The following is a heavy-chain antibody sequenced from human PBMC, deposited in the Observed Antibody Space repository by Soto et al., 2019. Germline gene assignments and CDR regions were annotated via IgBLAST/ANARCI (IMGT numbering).Heavy chain of an antibody. V-gene: IGHV2-26*01. CDR2: IFSNDEK. CDR1: GFSLSNARMG. CDR3: ARTYYYDSSGYYPTDYWYFDL. Sequence: QVTLKESGPVLVKPTEPLTLTCTVSGFSLSNARMGVSWIRQPPGKALEWLAHIFSNDEKSYSTSLKSRLTISKDTSKSQVVLTMTNMDPVDTATYYCARTYYYDSSGYYPTDYWYFDLWGRGTLVTVSS. J-gene: IGHJ2*01. D-gene: IGHD3-22*01.